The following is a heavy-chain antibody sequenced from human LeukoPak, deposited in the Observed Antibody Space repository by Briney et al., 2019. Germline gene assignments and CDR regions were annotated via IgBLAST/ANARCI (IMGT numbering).Heavy chain of an antibody. CDR1: GFTFDDYA. CDR2: ISWEGHTT. CDR3: TRDTDFGSPTNYFDH. V-gene: IGHV3-43*01. Sequence: TGGSLRLSCAASGFTFDDYAMHWVRQAPGKGLEWVSLISWEGHTTYYADSVRGRFTISRDNSKNSLFLEMKSLTTDDTALYYCTRDTDFGSPTNYFDHWGQGTLVSVSS. J-gene: IGHJ4*02. D-gene: IGHD3-10*01.